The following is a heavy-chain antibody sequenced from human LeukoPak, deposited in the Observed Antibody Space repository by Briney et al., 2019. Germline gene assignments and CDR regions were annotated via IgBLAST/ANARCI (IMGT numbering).Heavy chain of an antibody. CDR2: IYYNGNT. CDR3: ARHCCSAPYKLTFDI. Sequence: SETLSLTCTVSGGSIISSDYYWGWIRQPPGKGLEWIGTIYYNGNTYYNPSLKSRITISVDTSKHQFSLELSSVTAADTAVYYCARHCCSAPYKLTFDIWGRGKMVTVSS. J-gene: IGHJ3*02. D-gene: IGHD3-10*01. CDR1: GGSIISSDYY. V-gene: IGHV4-39*01.